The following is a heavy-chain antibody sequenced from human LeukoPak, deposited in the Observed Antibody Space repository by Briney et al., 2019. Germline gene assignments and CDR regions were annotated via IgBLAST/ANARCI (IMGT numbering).Heavy chain of an antibody. D-gene: IGHD2-21*02. V-gene: IGHV4-4*07. CDR2: IYTSGST. CDR3: ARDDPLRVTATLDY. CDR1: GGSINSNF. J-gene: IGHJ4*02. Sequence: SETLSLTCTVSGGSINSNFWSWVRQPAGKGLEWIGRIYTSGSTNYNPSLKSRVTMSVDTSKNQFSLRLSSVTAAGTAVYYCARDDPLRVTATLDYWGQGTLVTVSS.